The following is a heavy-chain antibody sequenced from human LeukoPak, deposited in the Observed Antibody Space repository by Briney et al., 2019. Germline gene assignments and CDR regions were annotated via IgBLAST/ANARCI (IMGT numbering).Heavy chain of an antibody. Sequence: GGSLRLSCAASGFSFNTYSMNWVRQATGKGLEWVSYISSSSSTIYYADSVKGRFTISRDNAKNSLYLQMNSLRAEDTAVYSCARGVDSSGSLDYWGQGTLVTVSS. D-gene: IGHD3-22*01. CDR1: GFSFNTYS. J-gene: IGHJ4*02. V-gene: IGHV3-48*04. CDR3: ARGVDSSGSLDY. CDR2: ISSSSSTI.